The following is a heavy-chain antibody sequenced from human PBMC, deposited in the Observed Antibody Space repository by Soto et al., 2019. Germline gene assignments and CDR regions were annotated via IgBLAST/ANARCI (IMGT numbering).Heavy chain of an antibody. J-gene: IGHJ4*02. Sequence: QPGVSLILSCAASGFTFSTYAMIWVRQAPGKGLEWVSAISASGGRTYYADSVRGRFTNSRDNSKHKLFLQMNSLRAEDTAVYYCAKDRALDYWGQGTLVTVSS. CDR2: ISASGGRT. V-gene: IGHV3-23*01. D-gene: IGHD3-10*01. CDR3: AKDRALDY. CDR1: GFTFSTYA.